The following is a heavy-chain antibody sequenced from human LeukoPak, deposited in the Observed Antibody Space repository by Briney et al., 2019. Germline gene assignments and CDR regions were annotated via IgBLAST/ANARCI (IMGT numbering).Heavy chain of an antibody. CDR1: GLAFSNAW. J-gene: IGHJ4*02. CDR3: ARDYDTSGSYFDFFDY. V-gene: IGHV3-30-3*01. D-gene: IGHD3-22*01. Sequence: GGSLRLSCAVSGLAFSNAWMSWVRQAPGKGLEWVAVISYDGSKRYYADSVKGRFTISRDNSKNAFLQMNSLRAEDTAVYYCARDYDTSGSYFDFFDYWGQGTLVTVSS. CDR2: ISYDGSKR.